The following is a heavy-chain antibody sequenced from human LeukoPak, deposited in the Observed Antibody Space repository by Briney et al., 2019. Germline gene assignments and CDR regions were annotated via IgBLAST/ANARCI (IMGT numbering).Heavy chain of an antibody. CDR2: LNPNSGNA. V-gene: IGHV1-2*02. J-gene: IGHJ4*02. D-gene: IGHD2-15*01. CDR1: GYTFTSYY. Sequence: ASVKVSCKASGYTFTSYYMHWVRQAPGQGLEWMGWLNPNSGNAGYAQKFQGRVTMTRDTSISTAYMELSRLRSDDTAVYYCARNGEVVAALDYWGQGTLVTVSS. CDR3: ARNGEVVAALDY.